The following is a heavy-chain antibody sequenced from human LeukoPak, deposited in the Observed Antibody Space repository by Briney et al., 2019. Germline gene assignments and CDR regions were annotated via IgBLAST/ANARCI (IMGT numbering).Heavy chain of an antibody. CDR2: ISSSGSTI. CDR1: GFTFSSYE. V-gene: IGHV3-48*03. CDR3: AREMQEDSGSYRGAFDI. Sequence: GGSLRLSCAASGFTFSSYEMNWVRQAPGKGLEWVSYISSSGSTIYYADSVKGRFTISRDNAKNSLYLQMNSLRAEDTAVYYCAREMQEDSGSYRGAFDIWGQGTMVTVSS. D-gene: IGHD1-26*01. J-gene: IGHJ3*02.